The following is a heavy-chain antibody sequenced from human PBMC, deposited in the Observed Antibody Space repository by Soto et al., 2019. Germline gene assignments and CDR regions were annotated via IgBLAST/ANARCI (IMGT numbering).Heavy chain of an antibody. CDR1: GGTFSSYA. Sequence: SVKVSCKASGGTFSSYAISWVRQAPGQGLEWMGGIIPIIGTANYAQKFQGRVTITADKSTSTAYMELSSLRSEDTAVYYCARDRVYDFWRGSFDYWGQGTLVTVSS. CDR3: ARDRVYDFWRGSFDY. J-gene: IGHJ4*02. D-gene: IGHD3-3*01. V-gene: IGHV1-69*06. CDR2: IIPIIGTA.